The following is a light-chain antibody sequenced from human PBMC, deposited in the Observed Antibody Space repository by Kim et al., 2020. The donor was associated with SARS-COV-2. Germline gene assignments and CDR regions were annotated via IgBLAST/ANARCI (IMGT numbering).Light chain of an antibody. CDR1: QSVSSF. J-gene: IGKJ5*01. CDR2: DAS. CDR3: QQRSNWPIT. V-gene: IGKV3-11*01. Sequence: LSPGERATRSCRASQSVSSFLAGYQQKPGQAPRLLIYDASSRATGIPARFGGSGSGTDFTLTISSLEPEDFAVYYCQQRSNWPITFGQGTRLEIK.